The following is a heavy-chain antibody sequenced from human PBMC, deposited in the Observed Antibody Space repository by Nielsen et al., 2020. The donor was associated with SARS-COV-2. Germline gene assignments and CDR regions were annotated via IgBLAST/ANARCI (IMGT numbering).Heavy chain of an antibody. CDR3: AKDTVPWATGEAYYYGMDV. CDR2: ISYDGSNK. V-gene: IGHV3-30*18. CDR1: GFTFSSYG. Sequence: GESLKISCAASGFTFSSYGMHWVRQAPGKGLEWVAVISYDGSNKYYTDSVKGRFTISRDNSKNTLYLQMNSLRAEDTAVYYCAKDTVPWATGEAYYYGMDVWGQGTTVTVSS. J-gene: IGHJ6*02. D-gene: IGHD2-8*02.